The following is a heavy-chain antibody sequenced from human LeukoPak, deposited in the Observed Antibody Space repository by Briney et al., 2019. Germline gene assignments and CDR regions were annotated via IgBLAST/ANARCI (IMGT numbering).Heavy chain of an antibody. J-gene: IGHJ4*02. CDR2: IYAYNGNT. CDR3: ARVGTSGWYGYY. D-gene: IGHD6-19*01. V-gene: IGHV1-18*01. CDR1: GYSFTSYG. Sequence: ASVKVSCKASGYSFTSYGISWVRQAPGQGLEWMGWIYAYNGNTDYAQNLQGRVTMTTDTSTSTAYMELRSLTSDDTAMYYCARVGTSGWYGYYWGQGTLVTVSS.